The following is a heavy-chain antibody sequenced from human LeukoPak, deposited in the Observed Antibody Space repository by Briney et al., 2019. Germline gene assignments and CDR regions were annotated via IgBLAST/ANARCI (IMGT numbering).Heavy chain of an antibody. CDR2: FDPEDGET. J-gene: IGHJ4*02. Sequence: ASVKVSCKVSGYTLTELSMHWVRQAPGKGLEWMGGFDPEDGETIYAQKFQGRVTMTEDTSTDTAYMELSSLRSGDTAVYYCATYEGDEYYFDYWGQGTLVTVSS. D-gene: IGHD2-21*02. CDR1: GYTLTELS. V-gene: IGHV1-24*01. CDR3: ATYEGDEYYFDY.